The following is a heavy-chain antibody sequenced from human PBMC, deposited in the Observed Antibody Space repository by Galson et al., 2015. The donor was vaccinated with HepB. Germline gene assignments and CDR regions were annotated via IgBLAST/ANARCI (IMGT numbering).Heavy chain of an antibody. CDR3: ARRKRIASGIVGPTLGSYSYMDV. D-gene: IGHD1-26*01. CDR1: GDSVSSNSAS. J-gene: IGHJ6*03. Sequence: CAISGDSVSSNSASWNWVRQSPSRGLEWLGRTFYRSKWYIDYAVSVKGRIAINSDTSMNQFSLQLNSVTSEDTAVYYCARRKRIASGIVGPTLGSYSYMDVWGKGTTVTVSS. V-gene: IGHV6-1*01. CDR2: TFYRSKWYI.